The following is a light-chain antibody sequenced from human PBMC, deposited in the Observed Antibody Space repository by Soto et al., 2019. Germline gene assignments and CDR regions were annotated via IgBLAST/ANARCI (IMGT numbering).Light chain of an antibody. J-gene: IGKJ3*01. Sequence: DIPMTQSPPSLSASVGDRVTITSRARQGISSWLAWYQQKPEKAPTSLIYAASSLQSGVPSRFSGSGSWTDFTLTISSLQPEDFETSYCHQYNSYLLTFGPGTKVDIK. CDR3: HQYNSYLLT. CDR1: QGISSW. V-gene: IGKV1D-16*02. CDR2: AAS.